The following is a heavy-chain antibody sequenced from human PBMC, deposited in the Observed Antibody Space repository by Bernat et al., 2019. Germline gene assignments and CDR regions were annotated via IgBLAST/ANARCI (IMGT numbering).Heavy chain of an antibody. J-gene: IGHJ4*02. CDR3: AKGAVVAVWYYFDY. CDR1: GFTFSSYG. V-gene: IGHV3-33*06. Sequence: QVQLVESGGGVVQPGRSLRLSCAASGFTFSSYGMHWVRQAPGKGLEWVAVIWYDGSNKYYADSVKGRFTISRDNSKNTLYLQMNSLRAEDTAVYYCAKGAVVAVWYYFDYWGQGTLVTVSS. D-gene: IGHD2-15*01. CDR2: IWYDGSNK.